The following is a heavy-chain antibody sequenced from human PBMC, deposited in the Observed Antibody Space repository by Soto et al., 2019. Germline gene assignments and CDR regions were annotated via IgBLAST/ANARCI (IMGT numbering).Heavy chain of an antibody. J-gene: IGHJ4*02. Sequence: GASVKVSCKASGYTFTSYGISWVRQAPGQGLEWMGWISAYNGNTNYAQKLQGRVTMTTDTSTSTAYMELRSLRSDDTAVYYCGRLRYYDSSGYYFSLYYFDYWDQGTLVTVSS. D-gene: IGHD3-22*01. CDR1: GYTFTSYG. CDR2: ISAYNGNT. V-gene: IGHV1-18*01. CDR3: GRLRYYDSSGYYFSLYYFDY.